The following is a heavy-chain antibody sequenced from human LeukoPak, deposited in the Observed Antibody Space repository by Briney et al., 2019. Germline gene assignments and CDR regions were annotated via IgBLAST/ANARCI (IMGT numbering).Heavy chain of an antibody. D-gene: IGHD3-3*01. CDR3: ARRYDFWSGYPPPLDY. J-gene: IGHJ4*02. CDR1: GGSFSGYY. V-gene: IGHV4-34*01. Sequence: SETLSLTCAVYGGSFSGYYWSWIRQPPGKGLEWIGEINHSGSTNYNPSLKSRVTITVDTSKNQFSLKLSSVTAADTAVYYCARRYDFWSGYPPPLDYWGQGTLVTVSS. CDR2: INHSGST.